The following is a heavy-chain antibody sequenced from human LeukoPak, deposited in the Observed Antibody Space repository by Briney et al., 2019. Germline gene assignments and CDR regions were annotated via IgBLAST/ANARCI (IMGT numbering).Heavy chain of an antibody. Sequence: GRSLRLSCAASGFTFSSYGMHWVRQAPGKGLEWVAVIWYGGSNKYYADSVKGRFTISRDNSKNTLYLQMNSLRAEDTAVYYCAKARGRYCSSTSCSYDAFDIWGQGTMVTVSS. D-gene: IGHD2-2*01. CDR1: GFTFSSYG. CDR2: IWYGGSNK. CDR3: AKARGRYCSSTSCSYDAFDI. J-gene: IGHJ3*02. V-gene: IGHV3-30*18.